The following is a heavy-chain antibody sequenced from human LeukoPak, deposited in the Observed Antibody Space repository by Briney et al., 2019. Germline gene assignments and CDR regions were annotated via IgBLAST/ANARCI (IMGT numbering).Heavy chain of an antibody. CDR2: ISSSSSTI. Sequence: SGGSLRLSWAASGFTFSSYSMNWVRQAPGKGLEWVSYISSSSSTIYYADSVKGRFTISRDNAKNSLYLQMNSLRAEDTAVYYCASVFGELFRDYWGQGTLVTVSS. CDR1: GFTFSSYS. V-gene: IGHV3-48*01. CDR3: ASVFGELFRDY. J-gene: IGHJ4*02. D-gene: IGHD3-10*01.